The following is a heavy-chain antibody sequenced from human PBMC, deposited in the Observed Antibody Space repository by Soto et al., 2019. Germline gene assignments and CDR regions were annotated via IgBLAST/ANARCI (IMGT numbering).Heavy chain of an antibody. Sequence: ASVKVSCKASGYTFTSYAMHWVRQAPGQRLEWMGWINAGNGNTKYSQKFQGRVTITRDTSASTAYMELSSLRSEDTAVYYCARGYGSGYDLIWGMDVWGQGTTVTVSS. D-gene: IGHD5-12*01. CDR1: GYTFTSYA. CDR2: INAGNGNT. J-gene: IGHJ6*02. V-gene: IGHV1-3*01. CDR3: ARGYGSGYDLIWGMDV.